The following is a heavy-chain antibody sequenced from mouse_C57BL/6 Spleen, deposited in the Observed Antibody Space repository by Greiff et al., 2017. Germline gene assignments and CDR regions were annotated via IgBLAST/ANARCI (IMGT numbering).Heavy chain of an antibody. CDR1: GYTFTSYW. V-gene: IGHV1-55*01. Sequence: QVQRQQSGAELVKPGASVKMSCKASGYTFTSYWITWVRQRPGQGLEWIGDIFPGSGSTYYNEKFKSKATLTVDTSSSTAYMQLSSLTSENSAVSYGASSLDSSGYDYWGQGTTLTVSS. D-gene: IGHD3-2*02. CDR2: IFPGSGST. J-gene: IGHJ2*01. CDR3: ASSLDSSGYDY.